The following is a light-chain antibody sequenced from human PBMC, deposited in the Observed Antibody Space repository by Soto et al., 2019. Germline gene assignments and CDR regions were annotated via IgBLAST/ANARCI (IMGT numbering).Light chain of an antibody. CDR1: KLGDNY. CDR2: QDT. V-gene: IGLV3-1*01. Sequence: SYELTQPPSVSVSPGQTATITCSGDKLGDNYDCWYKQKRCRYPELVIYQDTKRPSGIPERLSGSNSGNTATLTITGTQAMDEADYYCQAWGSSVVFGGGTKVTVL. J-gene: IGLJ2*01. CDR3: QAWGSSVV.